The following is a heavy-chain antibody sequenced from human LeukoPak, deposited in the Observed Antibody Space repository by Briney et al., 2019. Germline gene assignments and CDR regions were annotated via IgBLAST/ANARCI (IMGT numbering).Heavy chain of an antibody. V-gene: IGHV3-21*01. CDR3: ARDRPHYDILTDYYYYYMDV. CDR1: GFTFSDSA. Sequence: GGSLRLSCVASGFTFSDSAMNWVRQAPGKELEWVSSISSSSSYMYYSDSVKGRFTISRDNAKNSLYLQMNSLRAEDTAVYYCARDRPHYDILTDYYYYYMDVWGKGTTVTVSS. D-gene: IGHD3-9*01. J-gene: IGHJ6*03. CDR2: ISSSSSYM.